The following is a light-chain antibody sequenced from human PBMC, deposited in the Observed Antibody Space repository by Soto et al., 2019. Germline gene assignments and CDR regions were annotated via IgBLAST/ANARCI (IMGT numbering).Light chain of an antibody. CDR1: SGHSSYA. V-gene: IGLV4-69*01. Sequence: QLVLIQSPSASASLGASVKLTCTLSSGHSSYAIAWHQQQPEKGPRYLMKLNSDGSHSKGDGIPDRFSGSSSGAERYLVISSLQSEDEADYYCQTWGTGIVVFGGGTKLTVL. J-gene: IGLJ2*01. CDR3: QTWGTGIVV. CDR2: LNSDGSH.